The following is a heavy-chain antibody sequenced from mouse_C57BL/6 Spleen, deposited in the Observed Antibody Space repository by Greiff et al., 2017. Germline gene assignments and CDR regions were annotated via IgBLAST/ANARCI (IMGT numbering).Heavy chain of an antibody. CDR2: ISYDGSN. CDR3: ARGDYGP. J-gene: IGHJ3*01. CDR1: GYSITSGYY. D-gene: IGHD1-1*01. Sequence: EVKLMESGPGLVKPSQSLSLTCSVTGYSITSGYYWNWIRQFPGNKLEWMGYISYDGSNNYNPSLKNRISITRDTSKNQFFLKLNSVTTEDTATYYCARGDYGPWGQGTLVTVSA. V-gene: IGHV3-6*01.